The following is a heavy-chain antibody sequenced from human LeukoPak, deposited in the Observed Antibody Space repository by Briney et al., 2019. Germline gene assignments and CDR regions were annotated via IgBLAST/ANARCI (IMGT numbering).Heavy chain of an antibody. Sequence: SETLSLTCTVSGGSISSSSYYWGWIRQPPGKGLEWIGEINHSGSTNYNPSLKSRVTISVDTSKNQFSLKLSSVTAADTAVYYCARVRVLPITFGGVIVIRWFDPWGQGTLVTVSS. J-gene: IGHJ5*02. CDR2: INHSGST. CDR3: ARVRVLPITFGGVIVIRWFDP. CDR1: GGSISSSSYY. D-gene: IGHD3-16*02. V-gene: IGHV4-39*07.